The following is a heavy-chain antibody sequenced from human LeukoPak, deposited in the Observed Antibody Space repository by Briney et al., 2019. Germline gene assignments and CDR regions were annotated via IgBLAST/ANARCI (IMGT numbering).Heavy chain of an antibody. J-gene: IGHJ3*02. D-gene: IGHD3-16*01. Sequence: GGSLRLSCAASGFIFSRYWMSWVRQAPGKGLEWVANIKQDGSQKSYVDSVKGRFTISIDNANNLLYLQMNSLRAGDTAVYYCARGSGGAFDIWGQGTMVTVSS. CDR2: IKQDGSQK. CDR3: ARGSGGAFDI. CDR1: GFIFSRYW. V-gene: IGHV3-7*01.